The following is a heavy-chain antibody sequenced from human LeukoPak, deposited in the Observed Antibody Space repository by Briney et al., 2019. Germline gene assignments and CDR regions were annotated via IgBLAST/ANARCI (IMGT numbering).Heavy chain of an antibody. J-gene: IGHJ4*02. CDR1: GYSFPSYW. Sequence: GESLKISCKGSGYSFPSYWITWVRQMPGKGLEWMGSIDPSDSYTNYSPSFQGHVTISADKSISTAYLQWSSLMALDTAMYYCARTYYDILTGYSLSDYWGQGTLVTVSS. CDR3: ARTYYDILTGYSLSDY. V-gene: IGHV5-10-1*01. CDR2: IDPSDSYT. D-gene: IGHD3-9*01.